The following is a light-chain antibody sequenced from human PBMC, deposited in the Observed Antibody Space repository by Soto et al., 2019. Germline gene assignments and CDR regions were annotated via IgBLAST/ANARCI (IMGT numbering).Light chain of an antibody. CDR2: HVS. J-gene: IGLJ1*01. CDR1: SSDVGGYNY. CDR3: SSYTSTSTYV. V-gene: IGLV2-14*01. Sequence: QSVLTQPASVSGSPGQSITISCTGTSSDVGGYNYVSWYQQYPGKAPKLMIYHVSNRPSGVSNRFSGSKSGNSASLPISGLQAEDEADYYCSSYTSTSTYVFGTGTKVTVL.